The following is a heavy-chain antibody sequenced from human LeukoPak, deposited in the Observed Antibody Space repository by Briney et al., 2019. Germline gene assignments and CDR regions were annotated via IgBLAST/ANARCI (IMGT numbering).Heavy chain of an antibody. V-gene: IGHV3-7*01. CDR3: ARGGGYCSSTSCYLTNFDY. CDR2: IKQDGSEK. D-gene: IGHD2-2*01. J-gene: IGHJ4*02. Sequence: GSLRLSCAASGFTFSSYSMNWVRQAPGKGLEWVANIKQDGSEKYYVDSVKGRFTISRDNAKNSLYLQMNSLRAEDTAVYYCARGGGYCSSTSCYLTNFDYWGQGTLVTVSS. CDR1: GFTFSSYS.